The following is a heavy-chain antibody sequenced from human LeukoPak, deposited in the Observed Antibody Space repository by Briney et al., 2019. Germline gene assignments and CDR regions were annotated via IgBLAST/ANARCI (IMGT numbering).Heavy chain of an antibody. CDR1: GFTFSSYE. D-gene: IGHD1-26*01. J-gene: IGHJ3*02. Sequence: GGSLRLSCAASGFTFSSYEMNWVRQAPGKGLEWVSYISSSGSTIYYADSVKGRFTISRDNAKNSLYLQMNSLRAEDTAVYYCARTGVVGAPSGAAFDIWGQGTMVTVSS. CDR3: ARTGVVGAPSGAAFDI. V-gene: IGHV3-48*03. CDR2: ISSSGSTI.